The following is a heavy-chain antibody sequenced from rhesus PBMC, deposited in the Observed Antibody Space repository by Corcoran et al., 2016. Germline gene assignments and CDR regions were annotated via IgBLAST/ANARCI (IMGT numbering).Heavy chain of an antibody. CDR1: GYTFTDYY. CDR2: VDPEDGEA. Sequence: EVQLVQSGAEVKKPGASVKISCKASGYTFTDYYLHWVRQAPEKGLEWMGRVDPEDGEAIHPPEFQDKVTITADTSTDTAYMELSSLRSEDTAVYYCATEYCTGSGCYGYFDYWGQGVLVTVSS. D-gene: IGHD2-21*01. CDR3: ATEYCTGSGCYGYFDY. J-gene: IGHJ4*01. V-gene: IGHV1-111*02.